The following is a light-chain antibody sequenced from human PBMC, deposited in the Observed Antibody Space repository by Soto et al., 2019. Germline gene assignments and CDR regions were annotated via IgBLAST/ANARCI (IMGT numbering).Light chain of an antibody. Sequence: IVLTQSPGTLSLSPGERATLSCRASQSVSSSYLAWYQQKPGQTPRLLIYGASNRATGIPDRFSGSGSGTDFTLTISRLEPEDFAVYYCKQYGSPLTFGGGTKV. V-gene: IGKV3-20*01. CDR2: GAS. CDR1: QSVSSSY. J-gene: IGKJ4*01. CDR3: KQYGSPLT.